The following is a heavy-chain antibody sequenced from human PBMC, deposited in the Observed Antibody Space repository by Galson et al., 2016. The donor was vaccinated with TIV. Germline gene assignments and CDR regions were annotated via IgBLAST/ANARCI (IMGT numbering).Heavy chain of an antibody. D-gene: IGHD2-21*01. CDR2: ISSRGTYT. Sequence: SLRLSCAASGFTFNTYKMNWVRQAPGKGLEWISSISSRGTYTHYADSVKGRVTISRDNANNSLYLQMNSVRAEDTAVYYCARGGSDSDYWGQGTLVTVSS. CDR1: GFTFNTYK. V-gene: IGHV3-21*06. CDR3: ARGGSDSDY. J-gene: IGHJ4*02.